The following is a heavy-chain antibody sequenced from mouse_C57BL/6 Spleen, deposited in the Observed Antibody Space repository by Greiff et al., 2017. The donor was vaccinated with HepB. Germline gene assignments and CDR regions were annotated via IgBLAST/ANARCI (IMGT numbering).Heavy chain of an antibody. J-gene: IGHJ2*01. Sequence: EVHLVESGGGLVKPGGSLKLSCAASGFTFSDYGMHWVRQAPEKGLEWVAYISSGSSTIYYADTVKGRFTISRDNAKNTLFLQMTSLRSEDTAMYYCARCYYGSSYVKGFDYWGQGTTLTVSS. CDR1: GFTFSDYG. CDR2: ISSGSSTI. CDR3: ARCYYGSSYVKGFDY. V-gene: IGHV5-17*01. D-gene: IGHD1-1*01.